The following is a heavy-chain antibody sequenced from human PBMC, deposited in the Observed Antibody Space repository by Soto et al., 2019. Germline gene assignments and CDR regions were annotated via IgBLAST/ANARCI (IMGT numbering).Heavy chain of an antibody. D-gene: IGHD1-26*01. CDR3: ARDPGVGATRGHYYYYGMDV. V-gene: IGHV4-59*01. CDR2: IYYSGST. J-gene: IGHJ6*02. CDR1: GGSISSYY. Sequence: NPSETLSLTCTVSGGSISSYYWSWIRQPPGKGLEWIGYIYYSGSTNYNPSLKSRVTISVDTSKNQFSLKLSSVTAAATAVYYCARDPGVGATRGHYYYYGMDVWGQGTTVTVSS.